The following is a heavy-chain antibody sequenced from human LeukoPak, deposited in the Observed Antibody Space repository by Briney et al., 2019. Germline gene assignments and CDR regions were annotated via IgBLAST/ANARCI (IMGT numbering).Heavy chain of an antibody. CDR1: GYTFTGYY. CDR2: INPNSGGT. D-gene: IGHD2-21*02. CDR3: ARRSAIKLYYYGMDV. J-gene: IGHJ6*02. Sequence: VASVKVSCKASGYTFTGYYMHWVRQAPGQGLEWMGWINPNSGGTNYAQKFQGRVTMTRDTSISTAYIELSRLRSDDTAVYYCARRSAIKLYYYGMDVWGQGTTVTVSS. V-gene: IGHV1-2*02.